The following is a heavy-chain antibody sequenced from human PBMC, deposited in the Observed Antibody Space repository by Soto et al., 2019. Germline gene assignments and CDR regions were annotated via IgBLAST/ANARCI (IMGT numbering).Heavy chain of an antibody. J-gene: IGHJ2*01. V-gene: IGHV4-59*01. Sequence: QVQLQESGPGLVKPLETLSLTCTVSGGSISGYYWSWIRQPPGKGLEWIGYIYYSGSTNYNPSLESRVTISLDMSKHQFSLKWTSVAASDTAVYYCARLGSGPSFARDWYFDLWGRGTLVTVSS. CDR1: GGSISGYY. CDR3: ARLGSGPSFARDWYFDL. CDR2: IYYSGST. D-gene: IGHD1-26*01.